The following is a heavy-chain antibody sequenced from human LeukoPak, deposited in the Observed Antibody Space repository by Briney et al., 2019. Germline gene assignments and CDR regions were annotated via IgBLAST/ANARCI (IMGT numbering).Heavy chain of an antibody. D-gene: IGHD2-15*01. Sequence: GGSLRLSCAASGFTFSSYGMNWVRQAPGKGLEWVSYISSSSSNIYYADSVKGRFTISRDNAKNSLCLQMNSLRAEDTAVYYCARVLRYCSGGNCYSGGLGYMDVWGKGTTVTISS. CDR1: GFTFSSYG. CDR2: ISSSSSNI. V-gene: IGHV3-48*04. CDR3: ARVLRYCSGGNCYSGGLGYMDV. J-gene: IGHJ6*03.